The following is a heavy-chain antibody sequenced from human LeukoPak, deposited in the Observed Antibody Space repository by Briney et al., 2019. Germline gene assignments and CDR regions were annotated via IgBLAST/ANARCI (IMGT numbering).Heavy chain of an antibody. CDR2: INPNSGGT. Sequence: ASVKVSCKASGYTFTDYYMHWVRQAPGQGLEWMGWINPNSGGTNYAQKFQGRVTMTRDTSISTAYMELSRLRSDDTAVYYCARFGITMVRGTFLDYYYYGMDVWGQGTTVTVSS. CDR3: ARFGITMVRGTFLDYYYYGMDV. CDR1: GYTFTDYY. J-gene: IGHJ6*02. D-gene: IGHD3-10*01. V-gene: IGHV1-2*02.